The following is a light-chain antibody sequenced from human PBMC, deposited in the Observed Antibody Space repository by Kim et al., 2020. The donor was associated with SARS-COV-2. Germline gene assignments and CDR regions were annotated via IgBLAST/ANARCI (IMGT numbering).Light chain of an antibody. CDR2: GNN. Sequence: GQRVTITCSGSSSNIGTYDVHWYQQLPGTAPKLLIFGNNNRPSGVPDRFSGSRSGHSASLAITGLQGEDEADYYCQAYDSSLSGSVFGGGTQLTVL. V-gene: IGLV1-40*01. CDR1: SSNIGTYD. J-gene: IGLJ3*02. CDR3: QAYDSSLSGSV.